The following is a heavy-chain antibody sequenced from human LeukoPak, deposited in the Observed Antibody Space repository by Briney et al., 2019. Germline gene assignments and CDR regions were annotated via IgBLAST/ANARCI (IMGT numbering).Heavy chain of an antibody. D-gene: IGHD5-12*01. CDR3: ARGRNIVATIIGY. Sequence: ASVKVSCKASGYTFTSYDINWVRQATGQGLEWMGWMNTNSGNTGYAQKFQGRVTMTRNTSISTAYMELSRLRSEDTAVYYCARGRNIVATIIGYWGQGTLVTVSS. V-gene: IGHV1-8*01. CDR2: MNTNSGNT. J-gene: IGHJ4*02. CDR1: GYTFTSYD.